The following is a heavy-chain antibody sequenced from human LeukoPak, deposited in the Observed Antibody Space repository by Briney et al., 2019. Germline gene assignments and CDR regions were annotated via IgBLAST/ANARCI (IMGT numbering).Heavy chain of an antibody. CDR1: GDSMSSYY. J-gene: IGHJ6*03. D-gene: IGHD3-16*02. CDR2: IYYSGRT. V-gene: IGHV4-59*01. CDR3: ARAPFKPITFGGVIVLYYYYYMDV. Sequence: SETLSLTCIVSGDSMSSYYWTWIRQPPGKGLEWIGHIYYSGRTNYKPSLKSRVTISVDTSKNQFSLKLSSVTAADTAVYYCARAPFKPITFGGVIVLYYYYYMDVWGKGTTVTISS.